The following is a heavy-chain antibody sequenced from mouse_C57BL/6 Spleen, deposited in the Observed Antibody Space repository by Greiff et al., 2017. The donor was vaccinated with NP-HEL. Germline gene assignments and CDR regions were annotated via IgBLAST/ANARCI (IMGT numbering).Heavy chain of an antibody. CDR1: GYAFSSSW. V-gene: IGHV1-82*01. CDR3: ARIPLYVCDEAWFAY. CDR2: IYPGDGDN. Sequence: QVQLQQSGPELVKPGASVKISCKASGYAFSSSWMNWVKQRPGKGLEWIGRIYPGDGDNNYNGKFKGKATLTGDKYSSTAYLQLSSLTYEDSAVYFCARIPLYVCDEAWFAYWGQGTLVTVSA. D-gene: IGHD2-2*01. J-gene: IGHJ3*01.